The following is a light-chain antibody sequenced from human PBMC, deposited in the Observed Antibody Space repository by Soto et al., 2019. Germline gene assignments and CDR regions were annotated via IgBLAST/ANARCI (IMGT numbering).Light chain of an antibody. CDR3: QQLNSYTWT. Sequence: DIQITQSPTSLSASVGDRVTITCRASQGISSYLAWYQQKPGKAPKLLIYAASTLQSGVLSRFSGSGSGTEFTLTISSLQPEDFATYYCQQLNSYTWTFGQGTKVDIK. CDR1: QGISSY. V-gene: IGKV1-9*01. CDR2: AAS. J-gene: IGKJ1*01.